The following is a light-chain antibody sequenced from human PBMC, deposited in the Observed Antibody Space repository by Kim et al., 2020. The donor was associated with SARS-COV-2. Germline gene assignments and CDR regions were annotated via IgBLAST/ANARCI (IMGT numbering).Light chain of an antibody. CDR1: TSDVGVYEF. CDR2: DVH. V-gene: IGLV2-8*01. J-gene: IGLJ1*01. Sequence: GRSVTFSCTGTTSDVGVYEFVSWYQQHPGAAPKVVIYDVHKRPSGVPDRFSGSKSGNTATLTVSSLQAADEADYFCCSYAGDNKYVFGTGTKVTVL. CDR3: CSYAGDNKYV.